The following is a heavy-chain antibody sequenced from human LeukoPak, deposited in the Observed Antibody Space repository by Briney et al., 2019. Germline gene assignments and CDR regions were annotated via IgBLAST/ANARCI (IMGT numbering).Heavy chain of an antibody. CDR2: ISGSGGST. CDR1: GFTFSSYA. CDR3: AKALLGYCSGGSCSLFDY. V-gene: IGHV3-23*01. Sequence: GGSLRLSCAASGFTFSSYAMSWVRQAPGKGLEGVSAISGSGGSTYYADSVKGRFTTSRDNSKNTLYLQMNSLRAEDTAVYYCAKALLGYCSGGSCSLFDYWGQGTLVTVSS. J-gene: IGHJ4*02. D-gene: IGHD2-15*01.